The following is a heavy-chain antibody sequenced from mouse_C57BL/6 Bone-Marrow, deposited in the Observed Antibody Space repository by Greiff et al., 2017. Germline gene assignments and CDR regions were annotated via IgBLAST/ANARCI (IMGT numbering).Heavy chain of an antibody. Sequence: VQLQESGAELARPGASVKLSCKASGYTFTSYGISWVKQRTGQGLEWIGEIYPRSGNTYYNEKFKGKATLTADKSSSTAYMELRSLTSEDSAVYFCARWAYDYDGAYWGQGTLVTVSA. J-gene: IGHJ3*01. CDR1: GYTFTSYG. CDR2: IYPRSGNT. V-gene: IGHV1-81*01. D-gene: IGHD2-4*01. CDR3: ARWAYDYDGAY.